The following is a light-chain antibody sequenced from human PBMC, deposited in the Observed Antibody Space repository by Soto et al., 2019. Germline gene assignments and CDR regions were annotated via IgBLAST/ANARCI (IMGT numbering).Light chain of an antibody. Sequence: QSVLTQPPSASGSPGQSVAISCTGTSRDVGGQNYVSWYQQHPGQAPTTIIYAASNRPSWAPDRFSGSQPGNTASLTISGRRDEDDADDYCCSHACNSTYVFGTGTKLTVL. V-gene: IGLV2-8*01. J-gene: IGLJ1*01. CDR2: AAS. CDR1: SRDVGGQNY. CDR3: CSHACNSTYV.